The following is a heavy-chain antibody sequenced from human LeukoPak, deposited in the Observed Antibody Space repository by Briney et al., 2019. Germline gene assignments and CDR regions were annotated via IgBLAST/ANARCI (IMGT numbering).Heavy chain of an antibody. V-gene: IGHV3-23*01. CDR1: GFTLSSFA. CDR2: VSGDGDTT. J-gene: IGHJ4*02. CDR3: AKPYSSGWYVPFDS. D-gene: IGHD6-19*01. Sequence: TGGSLRLSCAASGFTLSSFAMSWVRQAPGKGLECVSTVSGDGDTTFYADSVKGRFTISRDNSKNTLYLQMSSLRAEDTAVYYCAKPYSSGWYVPFDSWGRGTLVTVSS.